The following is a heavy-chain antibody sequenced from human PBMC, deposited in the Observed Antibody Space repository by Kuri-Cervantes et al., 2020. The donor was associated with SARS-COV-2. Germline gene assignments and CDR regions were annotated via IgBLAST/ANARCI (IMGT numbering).Heavy chain of an antibody. D-gene: IGHD4-17*01. CDR3: ATPGVTTLSPESDAFDI. V-gene: IGHV1-69*05. Sequence: SVKVSCKVSGYTLTELSMHWVRQAPGKGLEWMGGIIPIFGTANYAQKFQGRVTITTDESTSTAYMELSSLRSEDTAVYYCATPGVTTLSPESDAFDIWGQGTMVTVSS. CDR2: IIPIFGTA. J-gene: IGHJ3*02. CDR1: GYTLTELS.